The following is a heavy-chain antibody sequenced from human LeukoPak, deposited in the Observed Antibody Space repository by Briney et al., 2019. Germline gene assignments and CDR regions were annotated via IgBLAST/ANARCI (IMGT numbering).Heavy chain of an antibody. Sequence: GGSLSLSCAASGCTFSETWRNWVRQAPGKGLEWMAAIKDGGGATYYVDSEKGRCTISRDNAKNSLYLQMNSLRGEDTAVYYCATYTNWVAGDVWGQGTTVSVSS. V-gene: IGHV3-7*01. D-gene: IGHD1-1*01. J-gene: IGHJ6*02. CDR2: IKDGGGAT. CDR3: ATYTNWVAGDV. CDR1: GCTFSETW.